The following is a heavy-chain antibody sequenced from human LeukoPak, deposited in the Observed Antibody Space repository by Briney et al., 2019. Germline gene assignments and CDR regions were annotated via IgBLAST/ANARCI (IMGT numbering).Heavy chain of an antibody. CDR3: ARDYDILTGYYRPLDY. CDR2: ISSSSSYI. V-gene: IGHV3-21*01. J-gene: IGHJ4*02. CDR1: GFTFSSYS. D-gene: IGHD3-9*01. Sequence: PGGSLRLSCAASGFTFSSYSMNWVRQAPGKGLEWVASISSSSSYIYYADSVKGRFTISRDNAKNSLYLQMNSLRAEDTAVYYCARDYDILTGYYRPLDYWGQGTLVTVSS.